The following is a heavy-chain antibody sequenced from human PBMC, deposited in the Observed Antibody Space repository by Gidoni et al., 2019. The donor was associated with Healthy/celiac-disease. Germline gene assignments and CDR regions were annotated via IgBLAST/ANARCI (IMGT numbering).Heavy chain of an antibody. CDR3: AKETKYYYDSRGAFDI. J-gene: IGHJ3*02. CDR1: GFTFSSYA. V-gene: IGHV3-23*01. D-gene: IGHD3-22*01. CDR2: ISGSGGST. Sequence: EVQLLESGGGLVQPGGSLRLSCAASGFTFSSYAMSWVRQAPGTGLEWVSAISGSGGSTYYADSVKGRFTISRDNSKNTLYLQMNSLRAEDTAVYYCAKETKYYYDSRGAFDIWGQGTMVTVSS.